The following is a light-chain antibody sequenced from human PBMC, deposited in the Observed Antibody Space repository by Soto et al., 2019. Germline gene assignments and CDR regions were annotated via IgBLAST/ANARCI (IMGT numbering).Light chain of an antibody. CDR2: DAS. CDR1: QSISNN. J-gene: IGKJ2*01. CDR3: QQYNNWPPKHT. V-gene: IGKV3-15*01. Sequence: EIVMTQSPATLSVSPGERVTLSCRASQSISNNLAWYQHKPDRAPRVLIYDASTRATGVPVRFSGSGSGTEFTLTISSLQSDDFAVYYCQQYNNWPPKHTFGQGTKLEIK.